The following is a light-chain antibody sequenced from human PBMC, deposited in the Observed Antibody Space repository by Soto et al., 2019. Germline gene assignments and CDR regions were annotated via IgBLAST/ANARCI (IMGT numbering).Light chain of an antibody. Sequence: QSALTQPASVSGSPGQSITISCTGTSSDVGGYNYVSWYQQHPGKAPKLMIYEVSNRPSGVSNRFSGSKSGNTASLTISGLQAEDEADYHCSSYTSSSTHAVFGGGTQLTVL. V-gene: IGLV2-14*01. CDR2: EVS. CDR1: SSDVGGYNY. CDR3: SSYTSSSTHAV. J-gene: IGLJ7*01.